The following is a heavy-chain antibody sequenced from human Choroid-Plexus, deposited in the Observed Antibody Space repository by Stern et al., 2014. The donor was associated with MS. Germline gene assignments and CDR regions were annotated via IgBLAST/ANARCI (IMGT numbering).Heavy chain of an antibody. CDR3: AKDRQWSTYFFDY. J-gene: IGHJ4*02. CDR2: ISYDGSDK. Sequence: VQLVESGGGGAQPGRPLILSCAASGFPFSNFGMHWVRQAPGKGLEWVALISYDGSDKYYADSVKGRFTIFRDNSKNTLYMHMNSLRAEDTAVYYCAKDRQWSTYFFDYWGQGSLVTVSS. V-gene: IGHV3-30*18. CDR1: GFPFSNFG. D-gene: IGHD2-15*01.